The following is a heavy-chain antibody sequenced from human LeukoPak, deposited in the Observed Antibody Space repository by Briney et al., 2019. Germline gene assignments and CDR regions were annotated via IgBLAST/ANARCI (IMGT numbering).Heavy chain of an antibody. J-gene: IGHJ4*02. CDR3: ASVCSGWYRLEY. CDR2: IKQDGSEK. D-gene: IGHD6-19*01. V-gene: IGHV3-7*01. CDR1: GFTFSRYW. Sequence: GGSLRLSCAASGFTFSRYWMNWVRQAPGKGLEWVANIKQDGSEKYYVDSVMGRFTISRDNAKKSLYLQMNSLRAEDTAVYYCASVCSGWYRLEYCGQGTLVTVSP.